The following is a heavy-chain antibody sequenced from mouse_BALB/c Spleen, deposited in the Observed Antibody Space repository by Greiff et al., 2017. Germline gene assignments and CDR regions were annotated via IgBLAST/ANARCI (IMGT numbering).Heavy chain of an antibody. J-gene: IGHJ4*01. CDR1: GFTFSSFG. CDR2: ISSGSSTI. Sequence: EVKLVESGGGLVKPGGSLKLSCAASGFTFSSFGMHWVRQAPEKGLEWVAYISSGSSTIYYADTVKGRFTISRDNPKNTLFLQMTSLRSEDTAMYYCARGHYGRGGAMDYWGQGTSVTVSS. CDR3: ARGHYGRGGAMDY. V-gene: IGHV5-17*02. D-gene: IGHD1-1*01.